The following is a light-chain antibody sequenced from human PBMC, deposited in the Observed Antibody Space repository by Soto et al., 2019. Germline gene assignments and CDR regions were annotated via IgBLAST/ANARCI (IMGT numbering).Light chain of an antibody. V-gene: IGLV2-14*01. Sequence: QSALTQPASVSGSPGQSITISCTGTSSDVGGYNYVSWYQQHPGKAPKLMIYDVSNRPSGVSNRFSGSKSGNTASLTISGLQAEDEADYYCSSYTSSSLYVLGTG. CDR1: SSDVGGYNY. J-gene: IGLJ1*01. CDR3: SSYTSSSLYV. CDR2: DVS.